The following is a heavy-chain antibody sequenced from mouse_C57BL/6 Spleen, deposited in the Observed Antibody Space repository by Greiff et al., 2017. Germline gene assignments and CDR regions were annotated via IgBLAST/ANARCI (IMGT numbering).Heavy chain of an antibody. CDR2: IRNKANGYTT. CDR3: ARYRYSNYQYYFDY. CDR1: GFTFTDYY. Sequence: EVKLVESGGGLVQPGGSLSLSCAASGFTFTDYYMSWVRQPPGKALEWLGFIRNKANGYTTEYSASVKGRFTISRDNPQSILYLQMNALRAEDSATYYCARYRYSNYQYYFDYWGQGTTLTVSS. V-gene: IGHV7-3*01. D-gene: IGHD2-5*01. J-gene: IGHJ2*01.